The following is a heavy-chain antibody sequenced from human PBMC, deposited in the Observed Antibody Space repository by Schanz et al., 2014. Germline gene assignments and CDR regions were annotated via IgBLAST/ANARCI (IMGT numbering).Heavy chain of an antibody. CDR2: VSHDGFTK. J-gene: IGHJ6*02. CDR1: GFTFSSSG. CDR3: ARAAYSHGLDV. V-gene: IGHV3-30*19. D-gene: IGHD3-16*01. Sequence: QVQLVESGGGVVQPGGSLRLSCAASGFTFSSSGMHWVRQAPGKGLEWVSIVSHDGFTKHYADSVRGRFTLSRDNSKNTVYLQMNSLKTEDTAVYFCARAAYSHGLDVWGRGTTVTVSS.